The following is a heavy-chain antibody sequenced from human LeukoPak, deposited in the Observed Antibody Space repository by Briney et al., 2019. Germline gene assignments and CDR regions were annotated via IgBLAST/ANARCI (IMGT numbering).Heavy chain of an antibody. D-gene: IGHD4-17*01. CDR1: GGTFSSYA. V-gene: IGHV1-69*04. CDR3: ARDAYGDYVRAWFDP. Sequence: ASVKISCKASGGTFSSYAISWERQAPGQGLEWMGRIIPILGIANYAQKFQGRVTITADKSTSTAYMELSSLRSEDAAVYYCARDAYGDYVRAWFDPWGQGTLVTVSS. J-gene: IGHJ5*02. CDR2: IIPILGIA.